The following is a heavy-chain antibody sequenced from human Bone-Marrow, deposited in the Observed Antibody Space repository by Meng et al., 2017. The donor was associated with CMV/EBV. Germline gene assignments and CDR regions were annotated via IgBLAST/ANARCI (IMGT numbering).Heavy chain of an antibody. CDR2: ISSNGSNK. J-gene: IGHJ5*02. CDR3: AKPFYNWFDP. D-gene: IGHD2/OR15-2a*01. CDR1: GFMFSTYT. Sequence: GGSLKISCAASGFMFSTYTIHWVRQAPGRGLEWVAVISSNGSNKHYADSVKGRFTVSRDNPKNTVSLQMSSLRAEDTAVYYCAKPFYNWFDPWGQGTLVTVSS. V-gene: IGHV3-30-3*02.